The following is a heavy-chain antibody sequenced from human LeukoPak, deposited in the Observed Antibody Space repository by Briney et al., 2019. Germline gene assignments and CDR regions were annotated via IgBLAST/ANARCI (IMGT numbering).Heavy chain of an antibody. V-gene: IGHV4-34*01. J-gene: IGHJ5*02. CDR3: ARARYCSSTSCYRILNWFDP. Sequence: SETLSLTCAVYGGSFSGYYWSWIRQPPGKGLEWIGEINHSGSTNYNPSLKSRVTISVDTSKNQFSLKLSSVTAADTAVYYCARARYCSSTSCYRILNWFDPWGQGTLVTVSS. CDR1: GGSFSGYY. D-gene: IGHD2-2*01. CDR2: INHSGST.